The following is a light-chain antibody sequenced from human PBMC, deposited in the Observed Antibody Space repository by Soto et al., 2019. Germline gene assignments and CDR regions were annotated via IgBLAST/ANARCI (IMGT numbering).Light chain of an antibody. CDR1: QRVSSNY. CDR2: GAS. V-gene: IGKV3-20*01. Sequence: EIVLTQSPGTLSLSPGERATLSCRASQRVSSNYLAWYQQKPGQAPRLLIYGASGRATGIPDRFSGSGSGTDFTLTISRLEPEDFAVYYCQQYTSSLITFGQGTRLEIK. J-gene: IGKJ5*01. CDR3: QQYTSSLIT.